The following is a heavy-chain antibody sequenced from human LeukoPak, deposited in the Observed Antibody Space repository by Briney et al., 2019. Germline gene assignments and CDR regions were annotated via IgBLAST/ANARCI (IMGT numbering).Heavy chain of an antibody. CDR3: ARQECSSTSCYSPLAV. CDR2: IYYSGST. Sequence: SETLSLTCTVSGGSISSYYWSWIRQPPGKGLEWIGYIYYSGSTNYNPSLKSRVTISVDTFKNQFSLKLSSVTAADTAVYYCARQECSSTSCYSPLAVWGQGTTVTVSS. V-gene: IGHV4-59*08. CDR1: GGSISSYY. D-gene: IGHD2-2*02. J-gene: IGHJ6*02.